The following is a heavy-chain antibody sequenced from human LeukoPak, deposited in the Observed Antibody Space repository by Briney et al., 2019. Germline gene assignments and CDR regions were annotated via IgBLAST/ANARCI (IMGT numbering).Heavy chain of an antibody. D-gene: IGHD3-9*01. CDR3: ANYDILTGYPGGY. Sequence: GRSLRLSCTVSGFTFSDDAMSWVRQAPGKGLEWVGFIRSKAFGGTTQYAASVKGRLTISRDDSKSIAYLQMNSLKTEDTAVYYCANYDILTGYPGGYWGQGTLVPVSS. V-gene: IGHV3-49*04. CDR2: IRSKAFGGTT. J-gene: IGHJ4*02. CDR1: GFTFSDDA.